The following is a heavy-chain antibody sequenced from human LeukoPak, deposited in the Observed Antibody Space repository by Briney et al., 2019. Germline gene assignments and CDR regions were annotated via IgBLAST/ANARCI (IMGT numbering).Heavy chain of an antibody. CDR2: ITSPVGRI. Sequence: PETSLRLSCAASGFTFSSYGMHWVRQAPGKGLEWVSSITSPVGRIYYADSLKGRITISRDNARSSLYLQMNSLRAEDTAVYYCATDGRSSGWYGFDYWGLGTLVTVSS. CDR1: GFTFSSYG. CDR3: ATDGRSSGWYGFDY. J-gene: IGHJ4*02. D-gene: IGHD6-19*01. V-gene: IGHV3-21*01.